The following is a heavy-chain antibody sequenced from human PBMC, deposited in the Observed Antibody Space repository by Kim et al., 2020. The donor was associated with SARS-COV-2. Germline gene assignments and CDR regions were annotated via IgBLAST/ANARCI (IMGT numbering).Heavy chain of an antibody. V-gene: IGHV3-48*02. J-gene: IGHJ4*02. CDR1: GFTFSSYS. D-gene: IGHD3-22*01. CDR2: ISSSSSTI. CDR3: ARDARYYYDSSGYYGMTYYFDY. Sequence: GGSLRLSCAASGFTFSSYSMNWVRQAPGKGLEWVSYISSSSSTIYYADSVKGRFTISRDNAKNSLYLQMNSLRDEDTAVYYCARDARYYYDSSGYYGMTYYFDYWGQGTLVTVSS.